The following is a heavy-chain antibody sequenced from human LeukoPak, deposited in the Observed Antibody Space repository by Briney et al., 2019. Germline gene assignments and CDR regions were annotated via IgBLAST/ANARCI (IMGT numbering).Heavy chain of an antibody. Sequence: PSETLSLTCTVSGASFNSDDQYWNWIRQSPGKGLERIGSIHPSGMLYNNPSLESRVTMSRDTSKNQFSLNLNSVTAADTAVYYCAGTKYYYGSGSYLNWFDPWGQGTLVTVSS. CDR3: AGTKYYYGSGSYLNWFDP. CDR1: GASFNSDDQY. D-gene: IGHD3-10*01. J-gene: IGHJ5*02. CDR2: IHPSGML. V-gene: IGHV4-31*03.